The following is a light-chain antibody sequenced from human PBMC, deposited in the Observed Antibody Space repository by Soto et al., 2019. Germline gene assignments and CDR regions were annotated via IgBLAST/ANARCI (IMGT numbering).Light chain of an antibody. CDR1: SSDIGGYDY. CDR3: TSYASGSSHVV. V-gene: IGLV2-14*01. J-gene: IGLJ2*01. CDR2: DVN. Sequence: QSVLTQPASVSGSPGQSITLSCTGTSSDIGGYDYVSWYQRHPGKAPKLIIYDVNSRPSGVSNRFSGSKSGNTASLTTSGLQAEDEADYYCTSYASGSSHVVFGGGTKLTVL.